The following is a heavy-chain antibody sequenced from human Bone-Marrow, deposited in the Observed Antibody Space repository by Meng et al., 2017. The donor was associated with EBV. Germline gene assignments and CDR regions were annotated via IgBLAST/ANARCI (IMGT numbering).Heavy chain of an antibody. V-gene: IGHV1-69*01. CDR2: IVPIFGKP. Sequence: QVQLVQSGAEVKKPGSSVKVFCKSSGGNFLSYAINWVRQAPGHGLEWMGGIVPIFGKPTYSQKFQGRVTITADDSTNTAYLELSGLTSEDTALYYCASESGRGFTPDYWGQGTLVTVSS. J-gene: IGHJ4*02. D-gene: IGHD3-10*01. CDR1: GGNFLSYA. CDR3: ASESGRGFTPDY.